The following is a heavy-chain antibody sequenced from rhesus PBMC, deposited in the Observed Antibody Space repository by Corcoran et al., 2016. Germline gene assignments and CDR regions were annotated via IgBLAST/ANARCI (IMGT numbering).Heavy chain of an antibody. CDR2: LGGGLGGA. Sequence: QVQLQESGPRLVKPSETLSLTCAVSGHSISSYNGSTWILQSPGKALDWVGNLGGGLGGAYSLPSLPSRVTISQCTSQTHFLVKLNSMTSEDTGVYHCGRHPFPYGSLDVWGRGILVTVSS. CDR3: GRHPFPYGSLDV. D-gene: IGHD3-9*01. J-gene: IGHJ5-2*02. V-gene: IGHV4-65*02. CDR1: GHSISSYNG.